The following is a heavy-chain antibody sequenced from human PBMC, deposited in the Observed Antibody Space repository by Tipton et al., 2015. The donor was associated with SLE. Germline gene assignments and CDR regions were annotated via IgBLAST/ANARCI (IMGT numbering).Heavy chain of an antibody. J-gene: IGHJ4*02. CDR1: GGSISSYY. CDR2: IYYSGST. V-gene: IGHV4-59*08. D-gene: IGHD6-13*01. Sequence: TLSLTCTVSGGSISSYYWSWIRQPPGKGLEWIGYIYYSGSTNYNPSLKSRVTISVDTPKNEFSLKLSSVTAADTAVYYCAGIAAAGTGDYWGQGTLVTVSS. CDR3: AGIAAAGTGDY.